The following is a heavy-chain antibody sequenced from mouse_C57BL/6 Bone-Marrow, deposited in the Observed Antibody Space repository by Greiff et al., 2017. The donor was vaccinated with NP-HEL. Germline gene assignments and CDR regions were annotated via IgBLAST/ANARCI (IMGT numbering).Heavy chain of an antibody. CDR1: GFTFSDYY. Sequence: EVMLVESGGGLVQPGGSLKLSCAASGFTFSDYYMYWVRQTPEKRLEWVAYISNGGGSTYYPDTVKGRFTISRDNAKNTLYLQMSRLKSEDTAMYYCARPGLLWYFDVWGTGTTVTVSS. V-gene: IGHV5-12*01. J-gene: IGHJ1*03. CDR2: ISNGGGST. CDR3: ARPGLLWYFDV. D-gene: IGHD2-10*01.